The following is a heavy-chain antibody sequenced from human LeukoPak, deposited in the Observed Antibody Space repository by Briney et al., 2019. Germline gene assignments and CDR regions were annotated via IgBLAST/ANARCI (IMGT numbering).Heavy chain of an antibody. Sequence: GESLKISCKGSGYSFTSYWIALVRQVSGKGPEWIGNFDACGSETRYTPFFQGQVPHLVDQSLTTAVLPCKNLKASDPAMYYCAIQTAMGRSGDYWGEGTLVSV. V-gene: IGHV5-51*01. CDR3: AIQTAMGRSGDY. CDR2: FDACGSET. J-gene: IGHJ4*02. D-gene: IGHD5-18*01. CDR1: GYSFTSYW.